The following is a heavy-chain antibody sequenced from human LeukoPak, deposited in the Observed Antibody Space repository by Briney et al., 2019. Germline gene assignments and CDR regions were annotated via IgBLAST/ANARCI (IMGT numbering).Heavy chain of an antibody. Sequence: SETLSLTCTVSGASIGSYYWNWIRQPPGKGLQWIGYIYYSGTTNYNPSLKSRVTISIDTSKNPFSLELSSVTAADAAVYYCARDGYSGYGPNIYFDYWGQGTLVTVSS. J-gene: IGHJ4*02. CDR3: ARDGYSGYGPNIYFDY. CDR1: GASIGSYY. CDR2: IYYSGTT. D-gene: IGHD5-12*01. V-gene: IGHV4-59*01.